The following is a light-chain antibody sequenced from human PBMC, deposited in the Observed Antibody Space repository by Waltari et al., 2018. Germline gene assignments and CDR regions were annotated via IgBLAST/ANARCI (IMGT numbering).Light chain of an antibody. CDR3: QHLHTYPYS. Sequence: LTQSPATLSLSPGERATLSCRASQGISAYLAWYQQKPGKAPKVLIYGASTLQSGVPSRFSGSGSGTEFTLTISRLQPEDVATYFCQHLHTYPYSFGQGTKLEIK. CDR1: QGISAY. V-gene: IGKV1-9*01. J-gene: IGKJ2*03. CDR2: GAS.